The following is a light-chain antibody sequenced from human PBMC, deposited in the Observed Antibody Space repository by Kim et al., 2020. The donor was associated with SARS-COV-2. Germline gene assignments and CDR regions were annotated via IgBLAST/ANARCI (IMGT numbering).Light chain of an antibody. V-gene: IGKV3-15*01. CDR2: GAS. CDR3: QQYNNWPPT. CDR1: QSVSSN. Sequence: PGERATLSCRASQSVSSNLAWYQQKPGQAPRLRIYGASTRATGIPARFSGSGSGTEFTLTISSLQSEDFAVYYCQQYNNWPPTFGKGTKVDIK. J-gene: IGKJ1*01.